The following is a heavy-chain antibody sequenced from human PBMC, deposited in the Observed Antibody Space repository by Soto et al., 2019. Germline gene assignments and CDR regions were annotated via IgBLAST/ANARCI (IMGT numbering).Heavy chain of an antibody. V-gene: IGHV4-61*08. J-gene: IGHJ6*02. Sequence: SETLSLTCTVSGGSISSGDYYWSWIRQPPGKGLEWIGYIYSSGRTNYNPSLKSRVTISIDTSKKQLSLKLSSVTAADTAVYYCARDSRTAGQLVPHYYYGMDVWGQGTKVTVSS. CDR1: GGSISSGDYY. CDR2: IYSSGRT. D-gene: IGHD6-13*01. CDR3: ARDSRTAGQLVPHYYYGMDV.